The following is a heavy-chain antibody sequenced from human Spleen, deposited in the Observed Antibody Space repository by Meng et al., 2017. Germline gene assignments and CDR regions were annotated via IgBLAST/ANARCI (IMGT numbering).Heavy chain of an antibody. V-gene: IGHV4-59*01. J-gene: IGHJ4*02. CDR1: GGSISSYY. CDR3: ARVVAGTGDY. CDR2: IYYSGST. D-gene: IGHD6-19*01. Sequence: QVPLQGSGPGLGKPSETLSLTCTVSGGSISSYYWSWIRQPPGKGLEWIGYIYYSGSTNYNPSLKSRVTISVDTSKNQFSLKLSSVTAADTAVYYCARVVAGTGDYWGQGTLLTVSS.